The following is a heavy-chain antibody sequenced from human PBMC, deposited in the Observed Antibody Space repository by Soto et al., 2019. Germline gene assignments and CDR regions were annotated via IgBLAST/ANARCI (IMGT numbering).Heavy chain of an antibody. CDR3: TTDVGYYGSGSYYRTPNYYFDY. Sequence: GGSLRLSCAASGFTFSNAWMNWVRQAPGKGLEWVGRIKSKTDGGTTDYAAPVKGRFTISRDDSKTTLYLQMNSLKTEDTAVDYCTTDVGYYGSGSYYRTPNYYFDYWGQGTLVTVSS. CDR2: IKSKTDGGTT. D-gene: IGHD3-10*01. V-gene: IGHV3-15*07. CDR1: GFTFSNAW. J-gene: IGHJ4*02.